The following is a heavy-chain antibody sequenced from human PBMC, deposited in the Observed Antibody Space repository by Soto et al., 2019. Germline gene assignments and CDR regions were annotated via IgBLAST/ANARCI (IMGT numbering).Heavy chain of an antibody. CDR2: IYYCGST. CDR1: GGSISSGDYY. CDR3: ARDPMYGDYVGY. J-gene: IGHJ4*02. V-gene: IGHV4-30-4*01. D-gene: IGHD2-8*01. Sequence: QVQLQESGPGLVKPSQTLSLTCTVSGGSISSGDYYWSWIRQPPGKGLEWIGYIYYCGSTYYNPSLTGRVTISVDTSKNQCSLKLSSVTAADTAVYYCARDPMYGDYVGYWGQGTLVTVSS.